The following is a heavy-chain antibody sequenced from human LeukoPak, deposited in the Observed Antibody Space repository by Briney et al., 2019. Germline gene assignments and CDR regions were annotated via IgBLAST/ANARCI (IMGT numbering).Heavy chain of an antibody. J-gene: IGHJ4*02. CDR1: GYSISSGYF. Sequence: SETLSLTCAVSGYSISSGYFWGWIRQPPGKGLEWIGSFHDSGSIFYNPSLKSRVTISPDTSKNHFSLKLSSVTAADTAIYYCARDRGLGASYFDYWGQGTLVTVSS. CDR3: ARDRGLGASYFDY. V-gene: IGHV4-38-2*02. D-gene: IGHD1-26*01. CDR2: FHDSGSI.